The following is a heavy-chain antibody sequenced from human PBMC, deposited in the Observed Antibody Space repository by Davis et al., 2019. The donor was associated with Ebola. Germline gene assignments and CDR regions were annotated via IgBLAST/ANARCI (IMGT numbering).Heavy chain of an antibody. V-gene: IGHV3-48*01. Sequence: GGSLRLSCAASGFTFSSYSMNWVRQAPGKGLEWVSSISSSSTIYYADSVKGRFTISRDNAKNSLYLQMNSLRAEDTAVYYCARVSCSGGSCYYYYGMDVWGQGTTVTVSS. CDR3: ARVSCSGGSCYYYYGMDV. J-gene: IGHJ6*02. D-gene: IGHD2-15*01. CDR1: GFTFSSYS. CDR2: ISSSSTI.